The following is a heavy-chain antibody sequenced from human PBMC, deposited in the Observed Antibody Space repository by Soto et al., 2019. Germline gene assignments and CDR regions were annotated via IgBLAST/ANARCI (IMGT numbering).Heavy chain of an antibody. Sequence: EVQLVETGGGLIQPGGSLRLSCAASGFTVSSNYMSWVRQAPGKGLEWVSVIYSGGSTYYADSVKGRFTISRDNSKNTLYLQKNRLRAEDTAVYYCAREYGDYRFDYWGQGTLVTVSS. CDR3: AREYGDYRFDY. CDR2: IYSGGST. D-gene: IGHD4-17*01. CDR1: GFTVSSNY. V-gene: IGHV3-53*02. J-gene: IGHJ4*02.